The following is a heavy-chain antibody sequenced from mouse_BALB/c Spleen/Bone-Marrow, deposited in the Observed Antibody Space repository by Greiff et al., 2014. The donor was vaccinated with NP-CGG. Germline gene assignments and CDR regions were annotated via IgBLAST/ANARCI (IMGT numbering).Heavy chain of an antibody. CDR1: GYTFTYYT. CDR3: VRENYDYDGDAMDY. Sequence: QVQLQQSAAELARPGASVKMSCKPSGYTFTYYTMHWVKPRPGQGLEWIGYINPSSGYTDYNQKFKDKTTLTTDKSSSTAYLQLSSLTSEDSAVYYCVRENYDYDGDAMDYWGQGTSVTVSS. CDR2: INPSSGYT. J-gene: IGHJ4*01. D-gene: IGHD2-4*01. V-gene: IGHV1-4*02.